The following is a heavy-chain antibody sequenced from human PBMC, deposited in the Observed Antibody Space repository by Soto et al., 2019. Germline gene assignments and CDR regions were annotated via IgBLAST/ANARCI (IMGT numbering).Heavy chain of an antibody. V-gene: IGHV1-3*01. CDR3: GRSVVGATGEILYNAMDV. D-gene: IGHD2-15*01. CDR2: INAANGNT. Sequence: QVQLLQSGAEVQKPGASVKVSCKASGYTFSNYALHWVRQAPGQRLEWMGWINAANGNTKYSRKFQGRVTITTDTSATTAYMELSSLRSEDTAVYYCGRSVVGATGEILYNAMDVWGQGTTVTVSS. CDR1: GYTFSNYA. J-gene: IGHJ6*02.